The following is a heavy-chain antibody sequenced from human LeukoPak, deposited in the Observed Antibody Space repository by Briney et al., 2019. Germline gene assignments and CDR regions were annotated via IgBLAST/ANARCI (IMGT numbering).Heavy chain of an antibody. D-gene: IGHD4-11*01. V-gene: IGHV3-48*01. J-gene: IGHJ4*02. CDR1: GFTFSSYS. CDR3: AKLTTS. CDR2: ISSSSSTI. Sequence: PGGSLRLSCAASGFTFSSYSMNWVRQAPGKGLEWVSYISSSSSTIYYADSVKGRFTISRDNAKNSLYLQMNSLRAEDTAVYYCAKLTTSWGQGTLVTVSS.